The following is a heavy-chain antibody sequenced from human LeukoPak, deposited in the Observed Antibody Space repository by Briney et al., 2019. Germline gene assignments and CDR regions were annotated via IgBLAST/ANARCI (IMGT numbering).Heavy chain of an antibody. CDR3: ARGTYSGSSYYYYIHV. V-gene: IGHV4-4*07. CDR2: IYTSGST. J-gene: IGHJ6*03. CDR1: GGSISNYY. D-gene: IGHD6-19*01. Sequence: PSETLSLTCTASGGSISNYYWSWIRQPAGEGLEWIGRIYTSGSTKYNPSLKSRVTISLDTSKNQFSLKLSSVAAADTAVYYCARGTYSGSSYYYYIHVWGKGTTVTVSS.